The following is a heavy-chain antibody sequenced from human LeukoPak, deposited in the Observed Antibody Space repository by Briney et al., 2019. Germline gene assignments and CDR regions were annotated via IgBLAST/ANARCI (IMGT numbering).Heavy chain of an antibody. CDR3: ARRTDSGTDNWFDP. V-gene: IGHV4-4*07. CDR1: GGSINGFH. CDR2: VYTREGT. J-gene: IGHJ5*02. D-gene: IGHD1-26*01. Sequence: KASQTLSPTHTVTGGSINGFHWNSTRQPAGEGLEWRGRVYTREGTNYNPSPKSRVSMSVDTSKNQYSRKLSSVTAADTDVYDCARRTDSGTDNWFDPGGQGTLDSVSS.